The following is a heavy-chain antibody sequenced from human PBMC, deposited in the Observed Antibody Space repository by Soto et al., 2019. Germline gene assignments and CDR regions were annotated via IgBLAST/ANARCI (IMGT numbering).Heavy chain of an antibody. CDR3: ARDLWGYCGTDCYPLDV. V-gene: IGHV4-39*07. J-gene: IGHJ6*02. Sequence: SETLSLTCTVSGGSFSSGSYYWGWIRQPPGKGLEWIGSIYYSGSTYYNPSLKSRVSISVDTSKNQFSLKLNSVTAADTAVYYCARDLWGYCGTDCYPLDVWGQGTTVTVSS. CDR1: GGSFSSGSYY. D-gene: IGHD2-21*02. CDR2: IYYSGST.